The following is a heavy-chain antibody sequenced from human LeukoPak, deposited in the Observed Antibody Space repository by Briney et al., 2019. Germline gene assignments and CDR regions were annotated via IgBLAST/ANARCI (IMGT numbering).Heavy chain of an antibody. J-gene: IGHJ4*02. V-gene: IGHV4-34*01. Sequence: SETLSLTCAVYGGSFRGYYWSWIRQPPGKGLEWIGEINHSGSTNYNPSLKSRVTISVDTSKNQFSLKLSSVTAADTAVYYCARNPRYDFWSGYYTGTFDYWGQGTLVTVSS. CDR3: ARNPRYDFWSGYYTGTFDY. D-gene: IGHD3-3*01. CDR1: GGSFRGYY. CDR2: INHSGST.